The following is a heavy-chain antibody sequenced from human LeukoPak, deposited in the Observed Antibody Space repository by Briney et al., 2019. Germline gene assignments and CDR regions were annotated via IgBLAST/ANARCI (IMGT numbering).Heavy chain of an antibody. Sequence: PSETLSLTCGVYGGSFSDYYWSWIRQPPGRGLEWIGEIDHSGSTNYNPSLKSRVTISVDTSKNQFSLKVNSVTAADTAVYYCARRGYTYGWGWFDPWGQGTLVTVSS. CDR3: ARRGYTYGWGWFDP. J-gene: IGHJ5*02. CDR2: IDHSGST. CDR1: GGSFSDYY. D-gene: IGHD5-18*01. V-gene: IGHV4-34*01.